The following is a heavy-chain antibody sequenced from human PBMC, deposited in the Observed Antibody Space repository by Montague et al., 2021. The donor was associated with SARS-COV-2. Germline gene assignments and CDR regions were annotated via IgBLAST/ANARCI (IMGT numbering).Heavy chain of an antibody. CDR3: ARESESFHDGGYFDY. V-gene: IGHV3-30*04. D-gene: IGHD5-24*01. J-gene: IGHJ4*02. CDR2: ISNDGSNK. CDR1: GFYFSYS. Sequence: SLRLSCAASGFYFSYSMHWVLQAPAKGLEWVALISNDGSNKHYADSVKDRFTISSNNTNSKPYLQMNNLRTEDMAVYYCARESESFHDGGYFDYWGQGSLVTVSS.